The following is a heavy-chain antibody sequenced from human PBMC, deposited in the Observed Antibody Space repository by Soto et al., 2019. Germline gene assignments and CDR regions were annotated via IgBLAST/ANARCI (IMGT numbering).Heavy chain of an antibody. Sequence: DVQLLESGGHLVQPGGSLRLSCAASGFTFSSYAMSWVRQAPGKGLEWVSSVSAGGDMTYYSDSVKGRFTISRDNSNNALFLPMNSLRTEGTALYYCARGDRGGSGSPASYYYSGLDVWCQGTTVTVS. J-gene: IGHJ6*02. CDR3: ARGDRGGSGSPASYYYSGLDV. CDR2: VSAGGDMT. D-gene: IGHD3-10*01. V-gene: IGHV3-23*01. CDR1: GFTFSSYA.